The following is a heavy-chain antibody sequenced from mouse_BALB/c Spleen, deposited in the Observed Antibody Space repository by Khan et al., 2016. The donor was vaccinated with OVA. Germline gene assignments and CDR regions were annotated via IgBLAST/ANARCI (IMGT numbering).Heavy chain of an antibody. Sequence: EVQLQQSGPEVVKPGASVKMSCKASGYTFTSYVMHWVKQKPGLGLEWIGYIYPFNDDTKYNEKFKGKATLTSDRSSSTAYMELSSLTSEDPAVYTCSPVGTYYVLFAYWGQGTLVTVSA. CDR1: GYTFTSYV. J-gene: IGHJ3*01. CDR3: SPVGTYYVLFAY. CDR2: IYPFNDDT. D-gene: IGHD1-1*01. V-gene: IGHV1S136*01.